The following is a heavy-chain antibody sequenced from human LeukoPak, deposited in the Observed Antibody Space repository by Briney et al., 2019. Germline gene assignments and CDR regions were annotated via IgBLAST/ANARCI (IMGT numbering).Heavy chain of an antibody. J-gene: IGHJ5*02. CDR3: ARDSSSSLPRDWFDP. V-gene: IGHV1-2*02. CDR2: INPNTGGT. D-gene: IGHD6-13*01. Sequence: EASVKVSCKASGYTFTGYYMHWVRQAPGQGLEWMGWINPNTGGTNYAQKFQGRVTMTRDTSISTAYMELSRLTSDDTAVYYCARDSSSSLPRDWFDPWGQGTLVTVSS. CDR1: GYTFTGYY.